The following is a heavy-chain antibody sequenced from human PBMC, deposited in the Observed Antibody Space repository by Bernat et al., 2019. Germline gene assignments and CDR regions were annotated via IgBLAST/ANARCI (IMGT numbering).Heavy chain of an antibody. Sequence: QVQLVQSWAEVKKAGASVKVSCKASGYTFTSYDINGVRQATGQGLERMGWLNPNSGNTGNAQKFQGRVTMTRNTSISTADMELSSLRSEDTAVYYCARRMAAGGTTLGYWGQGTLVTVSS. V-gene: IGHV1-8*01. CDR2: LNPNSGNT. J-gene: IGHJ4*02. CDR1: GYTFTSYD. CDR3: ARRMAAGGTTLGY. D-gene: IGHD6-13*01.